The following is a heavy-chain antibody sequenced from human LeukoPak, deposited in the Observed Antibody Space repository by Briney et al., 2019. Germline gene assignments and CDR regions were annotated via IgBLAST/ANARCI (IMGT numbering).Heavy chain of an antibody. CDR3: ARGGPAARLITFGGVTDY. CDR2: INAYNGDT. J-gene: IGHJ4*02. D-gene: IGHD3-16*01. V-gene: IGHV1-18*01. Sequence: ASVKVSCKASGYIFTSYGISWVRQAPGQGLEWMGWINAYNGDTNYAQKFQGRVTMTTDTSTSTAYMELRSLRSDDTAVYYCARGGPAARLITFGGVTDYWGQGTLVTVSS. CDR1: GYIFTSYG.